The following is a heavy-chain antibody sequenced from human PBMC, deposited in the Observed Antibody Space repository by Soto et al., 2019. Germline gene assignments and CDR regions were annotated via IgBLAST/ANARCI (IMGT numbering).Heavy chain of an antibody. V-gene: IGHV3-73*01. CDR3: ARGQGAAIGDYYYHGMDV. Sequence: LRLSCAASGFIFSGSAIHWVRQASGKGLEWVGRIRSRANNFATSSAASVKGRFTFSRDDSKNTAYLQMNTLKPEDTAVYYCARGQGAAIGDYYYHGMDVWGQGTTVTVSS. J-gene: IGHJ6*02. CDR2: IRSRANNFAT. CDR1: GFIFSGSA. D-gene: IGHD2-2*02.